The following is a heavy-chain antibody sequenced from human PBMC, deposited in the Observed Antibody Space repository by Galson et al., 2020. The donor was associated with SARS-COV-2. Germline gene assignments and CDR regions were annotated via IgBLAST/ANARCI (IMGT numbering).Heavy chain of an antibody. J-gene: IGHJ1*01. V-gene: IGHV4-39*01. D-gene: IGHD3-10*01. Sequence: SETLSLTCTVSGGSISTSSYYWNWIRQPPGKGLEWIGSIYYSGSTNHSPSLKSRVTLSIDTSKNQFSLKLNSVTAADTAVYYCARGSGSYYYFHKWGQGTRVTASS. CDR1: GGSISTSSYY. CDR3: ARGSGSYYYFHK. CDR2: IYYSGST.